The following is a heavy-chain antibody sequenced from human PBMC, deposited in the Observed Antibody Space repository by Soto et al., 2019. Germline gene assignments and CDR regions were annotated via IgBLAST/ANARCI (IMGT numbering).Heavy chain of an antibody. CDR2: SDPSDSYT. D-gene: IGHD3-10*02. Sequence: GESLKISCKGSGYSFTRYWISWVRQMPGKGLEWMGRSDPSDSYTNYGPSFQGHVTMSVDKSTSTAYLQWSSLKASDTAMYYCARMDGFVRGITKNWCDPWGQGTLVTVSS. V-gene: IGHV5-10-1*01. CDR1: GYSFTRYW. CDR3: ARMDGFVRGITKNWCDP. J-gene: IGHJ5*02.